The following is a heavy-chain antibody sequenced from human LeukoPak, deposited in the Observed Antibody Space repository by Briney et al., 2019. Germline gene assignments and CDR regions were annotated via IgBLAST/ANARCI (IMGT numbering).Heavy chain of an antibody. CDR2: ISAYNGNT. CDR3: ARGGSLWFGESYLIDY. D-gene: IGHD3-10*01. CDR1: GCTFTSYG. Sequence: ASVKVSCKASGCTFTSYGISWVRQAPGQGLEWMGWISAYNGNTNYAQKLQGRVTMTTDTSTSTAYMELRSLRSDDTAVYYCARGGSLWFGESYLIDYWGQGTLVTVSS. J-gene: IGHJ4*02. V-gene: IGHV1-18*01.